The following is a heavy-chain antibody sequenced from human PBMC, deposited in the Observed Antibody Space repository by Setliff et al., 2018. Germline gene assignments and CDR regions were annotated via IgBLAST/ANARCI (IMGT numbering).Heavy chain of an antibody. D-gene: IGHD6-6*01. CDR2: LYYTGAT. J-gene: IGHJ5*02. Sequence: SSETLSLTCSVYGESFSNYFWGWIRQPPGGGLEWIGILYYTGATYYNPSLKSRVTISVDTPNNQFSLKLSSVTAADTAVFYCARGYAARVGFGNWFDPWGQGTLVTVSS. V-gene: IGHV4-39*07. CDR3: ARGYAARVGFGNWFDP. CDR1: GESFSNYF.